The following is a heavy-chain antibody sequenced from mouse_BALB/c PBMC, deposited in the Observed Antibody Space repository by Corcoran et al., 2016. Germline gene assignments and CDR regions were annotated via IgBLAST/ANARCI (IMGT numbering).Heavy chain of an antibody. CDR2: ISYDGSN. Sequence: DVQLQESGPGLVKPSQSLSLTCSVTGYSITSGYYWNWIRQFPGNKLEWMGYISYDGSNNYNPSLKNRISITRDTSKNQFFLKLNSVTTEDTATYYCAPLLRPLDYWGQGTTPTVSS. CDR1: GYSITSGYY. V-gene: IGHV3-6*02. J-gene: IGHJ2*01. D-gene: IGHD1-2*01. CDR3: APLLRPLDY.